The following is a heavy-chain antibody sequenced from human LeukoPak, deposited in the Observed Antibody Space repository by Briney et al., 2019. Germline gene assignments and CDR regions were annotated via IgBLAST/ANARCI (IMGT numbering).Heavy chain of an antibody. V-gene: IGHV3-23*01. CDR3: AKGIELWLTYFDH. Sequence: GRSLRLSSVATEFSFSSYVMNWVRQAAGTGLDWVSAISGNGGSTYYADSVKGRFTISRDNSKNTLSLQMNSLRAEDTAVYYCAKGIELWLTYFDHWGQGTLVTASS. J-gene: IGHJ4*02. CDR1: EFSFSSYV. CDR2: ISGNGGST. D-gene: IGHD5-18*01.